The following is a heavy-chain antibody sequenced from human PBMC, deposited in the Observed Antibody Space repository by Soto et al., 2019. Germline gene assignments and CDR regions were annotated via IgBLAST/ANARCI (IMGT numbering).Heavy chain of an antibody. CDR3: AKHAAAAAPDY. CDR1: GLTFSSYG. D-gene: IGHD6-13*01. V-gene: IGHV3-74*01. Sequence: PGGSLRLSCAASGLTFSSYGMHWVRQAPGKGPVWVSRINSDGNSTSYADSVKGRFTISRDNAKNTLNLQMNSLRAEDTAVYYCAKHAAAAAPDYWGQGTLVTVSS. CDR2: INSDGNST. J-gene: IGHJ4*02.